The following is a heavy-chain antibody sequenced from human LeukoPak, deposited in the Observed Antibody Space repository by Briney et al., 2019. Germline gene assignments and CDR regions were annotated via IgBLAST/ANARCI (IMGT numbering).Heavy chain of an antibody. CDR3: AKGISYCSSTSCYTIPIDY. V-gene: IGHV3-23*01. CDR1: GFTFSSYA. CDR2: ISGSGGST. J-gene: IGHJ4*02. Sequence: GGSLRLSCAASGFTFSSYAMSWVRQAPGKGLEWVSAISGSGGSTYYADSVKGRFTISRDNSKNTLYLQMNSLRAEDTAVYYCAKGISYCSSTSCYTIPIDYWGQGTLVTVSS. D-gene: IGHD2-2*02.